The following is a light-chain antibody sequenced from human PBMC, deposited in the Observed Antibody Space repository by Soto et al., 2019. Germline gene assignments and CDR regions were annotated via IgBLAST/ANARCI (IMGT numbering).Light chain of an antibody. CDR2: DVS. CDR1: SSDVGGYNF. CDR3: SSFTSSDTLVV. V-gene: IGLV2-14*03. Sequence: QSALTQPASVSGSPGQSITISCTGTSSDVGGYNFVSWYQHHPAKAPKLMIYDVSNRPSGVSNRFSGCKSGNTASLTISGLQAEDEAHYYCSSFTSSDTLVVFGGGTKVTVL. J-gene: IGLJ2*01.